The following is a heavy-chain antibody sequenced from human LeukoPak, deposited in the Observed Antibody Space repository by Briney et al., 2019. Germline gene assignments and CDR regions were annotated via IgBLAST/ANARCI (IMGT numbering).Heavy chain of an antibody. CDR2: LSESGDKT. V-gene: IGHV3-23*01. CDR3: AKGGLWSSGWSLFDY. D-gene: IGHD6-19*01. Sequence: GGSLTLSCAASGFTFSTYAMSWLRQAPGKGLDWVSALSESGDKTYYAHSVRGRFTISRDNSKNTLYLQMNSLRAEDTALYYCAKGGLWSSGWSLFDYWGQGTLVTVSS. CDR1: GFTFSTYA. J-gene: IGHJ4*02.